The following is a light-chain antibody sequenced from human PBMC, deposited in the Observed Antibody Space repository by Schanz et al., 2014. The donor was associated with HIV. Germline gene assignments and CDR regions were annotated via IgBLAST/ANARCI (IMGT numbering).Light chain of an antibody. CDR3: LQHNSYPRT. V-gene: IGKV1-12*01. J-gene: IGKJ1*01. CDR2: GTS. CDR1: QGIHTW. Sequence: DIQMTQSPSYVSASVGDRVNITCRASQGIHTWLAWFQQRPGKAPKLLIYGTSRLQTGVPLRFSGSGSGTDFTLTISSLQPEDFATYYCLQHNSYPRTFGQGTKVEIK.